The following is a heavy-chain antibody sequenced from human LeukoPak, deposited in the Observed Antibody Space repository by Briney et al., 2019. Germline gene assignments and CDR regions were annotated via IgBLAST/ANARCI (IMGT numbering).Heavy chain of an antibody. CDR3: ARQEYCSGGSCYTWFDP. J-gene: IGHJ5*02. CDR1: GYSITSYW. Sequence: GESLKTSCKGSGYSITSYWIGWVRQMPGKGLEWMGIIYPGDSDIRYSPSFQGQVTISADKSISTAYLQWSSLKASDTAMYYCARQEYCSGGSCYTWFDPWGQGTLVTVSS. V-gene: IGHV5-51*01. CDR2: IYPGDSDI. D-gene: IGHD2-15*01.